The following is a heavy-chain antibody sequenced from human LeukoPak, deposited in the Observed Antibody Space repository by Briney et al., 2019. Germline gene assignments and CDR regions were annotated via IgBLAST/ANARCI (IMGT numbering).Heavy chain of an antibody. Sequence: GGSLRLSCAVSGLTFNNYAMSWVRQAPGKGLEWVSGISGRGASKYYADSVKGRFTISRDNSKNTLYLQMNSLRAEDTAVYYCAKGPRSSWSLNWFDPWGQGTLVTVSS. D-gene: IGHD6-13*01. V-gene: IGHV3-23*01. CDR3: AKGPRSSWSLNWFDP. J-gene: IGHJ5*02. CDR1: GLTFNNYA. CDR2: ISGRGASK.